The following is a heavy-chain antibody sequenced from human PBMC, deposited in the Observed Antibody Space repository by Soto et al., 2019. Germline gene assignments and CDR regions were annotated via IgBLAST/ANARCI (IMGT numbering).Heavy chain of an antibody. Sequence: VGSLRLSCAASGFTFSSYGMHWVRQAPGKGLEWVAVISYDGINRYYVDSVKGRFTISRDNSKNTLYLQMNSLRAEDTAVYYCAKEGHYDFWSGYYPPPGYYYGMDVWGQGTTVTVSS. CDR1: GFTFSSYG. V-gene: IGHV3-30*18. D-gene: IGHD3-3*01. CDR2: ISYDGINR. J-gene: IGHJ6*02. CDR3: AKEGHYDFWSGYYPPPGYYYGMDV.